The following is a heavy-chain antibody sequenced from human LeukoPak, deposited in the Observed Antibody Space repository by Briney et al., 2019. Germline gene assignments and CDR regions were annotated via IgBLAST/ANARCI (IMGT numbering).Heavy chain of an antibody. D-gene: IGHD2-2*01. J-gene: IGHJ6*02. Sequence: GGSLRLSCAASGFTFSNAWMSWVRQAPGKGLEWVGRIKSKTDGGTTDYAAPVKGRFTISRDDSKNTLYLQMNSLKTEDTAVYYCTTRCTSCYARYYYGMDVWGQGTTVTVSS. CDR2: IKSKTDGGTT. CDR1: GFTFSNAW. V-gene: IGHV3-15*01. CDR3: TTRCTSCYARYYYGMDV.